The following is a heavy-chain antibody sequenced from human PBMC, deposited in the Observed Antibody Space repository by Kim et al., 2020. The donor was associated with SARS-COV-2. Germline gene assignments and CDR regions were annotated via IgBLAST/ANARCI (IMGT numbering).Heavy chain of an antibody. CDR1: GGTFSSYA. J-gene: IGHJ3*02. Sequence: SVKVSCKASGGTFSSYAISWVRQAPGQGLEWMGGIIPFFGTANYAQKFQGRVTITADESTSPAYMELSSLRSEDTAVYYCARGGNSGSYFPGAFDIWGQGTMVTVSS. CDR3: ARGGNSGSYFPGAFDI. CDR2: IIPFFGTA. V-gene: IGHV1-69*13. D-gene: IGHD1-26*01.